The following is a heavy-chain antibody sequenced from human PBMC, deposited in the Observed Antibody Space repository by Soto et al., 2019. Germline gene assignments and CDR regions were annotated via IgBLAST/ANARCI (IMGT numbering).Heavy chain of an antibody. CDR3: VRRGVPED. CDR2: IIPILGIA. J-gene: IGHJ4*02. CDR1: GGTFSSYT. D-gene: IGHD2-8*01. Sequence: QVQLVQSGAEVKKPGSSVKVSCKASGGTFSSYTISWVRQAPGQGLEWMGRIIPILGIANYAQKFQGRVTITADKSTSTAYLELSSLRSEDTAVYYCVRRGVPEDWGQGTLVTVSS. V-gene: IGHV1-69*02.